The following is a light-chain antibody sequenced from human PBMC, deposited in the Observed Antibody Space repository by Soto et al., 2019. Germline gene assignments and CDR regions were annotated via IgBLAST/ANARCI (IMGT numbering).Light chain of an antibody. CDR1: QSVSSTY. CDR2: GAT. V-gene: IGKV3-20*01. Sequence: EIVLTQSPGTLSLSPGERATLSCRASQSVSSTYLVWYQQKPGQAPRLLIYGATSRASGIPDRFSGSGSGTDFTLTISRLEPEDFAVYYCQQTFSTLLSFGGGTKVEIK. CDR3: QQTFSTLLS. J-gene: IGKJ4*01.